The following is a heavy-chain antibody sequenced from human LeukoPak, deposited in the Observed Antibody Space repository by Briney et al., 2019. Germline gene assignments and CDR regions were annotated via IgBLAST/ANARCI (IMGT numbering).Heavy chain of an antibody. V-gene: IGHV4-31*03. J-gene: IGHJ6*02. CDR3: ARAETHYDVLTGHNGNYYYGMDV. CDR2: IYYSGST. Sequence: PSQTLSLTCTVSGGSISSGGYYWSWIRQHPGKGLEWIGYIYYSGSTYYNPSLKSRVTISVDTSKNQFSLRLSSVIAADTAVYYCARAETHYDVLTGHNGNYYYGMDVWGQGTTVTVSS. D-gene: IGHD3-9*01. CDR1: GGSISSGGYY.